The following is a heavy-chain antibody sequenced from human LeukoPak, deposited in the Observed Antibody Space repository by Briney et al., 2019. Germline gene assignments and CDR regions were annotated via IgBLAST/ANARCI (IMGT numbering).Heavy chain of an antibody. CDR1: GFTVSNNY. J-gene: IGHJ6*02. V-gene: IGHV3-53*01. CDR2: IYSGGST. D-gene: IGHD3-3*01. Sequence: GGSLRLSCAASGFTVSNNYMSWVRQAPGKGLEWVSVIYSGGSTYYADSVKGRFTISRDNSKNTLYLQMNSLRAEDTATYYCARVGDFWSYYYYNMDVWGQGTTVTVSS. CDR3: ARVGDFWSYYYYNMDV.